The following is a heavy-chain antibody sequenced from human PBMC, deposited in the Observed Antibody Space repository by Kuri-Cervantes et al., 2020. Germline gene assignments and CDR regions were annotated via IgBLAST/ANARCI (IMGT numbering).Heavy chain of an antibody. J-gene: IGHJ3*02. CDR2: IYRSGGT. Sequence: SETLSLTCTVSGGSISSGDYYWSWIRQSPGKGLEWIGYIYRSGGTYYNPPLKSRVTVSIDTSKNQFSLKLGSVTAADTAMYYCARVWSSGWQKDAFDIWGQGTMVTVSS. D-gene: IGHD6-19*01. V-gene: IGHV4-30-4*01. CDR3: ARVWSSGWQKDAFDI. CDR1: GGSISSGDYY.